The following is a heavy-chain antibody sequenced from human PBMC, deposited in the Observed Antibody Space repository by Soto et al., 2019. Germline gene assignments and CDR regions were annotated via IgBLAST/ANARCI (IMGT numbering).Heavy chain of an antibody. CDR3: ARDPRTRYFDWLPTDYYYYGMDV. CDR2: IKQDGSEK. J-gene: IGHJ6*02. Sequence: PGGSLRLSCAGSGFTFSSYWMSWVRQAPGKGMEWVANIKQDGSEKYYVDSVKGRFTISRDNAKNSLYLQMNSLRAEDTAVYYCARDPRTRYFDWLPTDYYYYGMDVWGQGTTVTVSS. D-gene: IGHD3-9*01. CDR1: GFTFSSYW. V-gene: IGHV3-7*05.